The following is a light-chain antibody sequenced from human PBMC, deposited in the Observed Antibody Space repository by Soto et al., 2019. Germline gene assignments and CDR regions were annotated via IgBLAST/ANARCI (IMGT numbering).Light chain of an antibody. J-gene: IGKJ1*01. CDR1: QSVSSSY. CDR2: GAS. CDR3: QHYGSSTRT. V-gene: IGKV3-20*01. Sequence: EIVLTQSPGTLSLSPGERATLSCRASQSVSSSYLAWYQEEPGQAPRLLIYGASNRATGVPDRFSGSGSGTDFTLTISTLDPEDFAVYYCQHYGSSTRTFGQGTKV.